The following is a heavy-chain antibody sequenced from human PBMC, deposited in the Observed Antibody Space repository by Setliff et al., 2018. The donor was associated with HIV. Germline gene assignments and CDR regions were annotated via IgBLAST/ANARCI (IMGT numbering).Heavy chain of an antibody. CDR2: IIPIFGTA. Sequence: VKVSCKISGYTLTELSIHWVRQAPGKGLEWMGGIIPIFGTANYAQKFQGRVTITADESTSTAYMELSSLRSEDTAVYYCARDAYSSPPNWGQGTLVTVSS. CDR1: GYTLTELS. J-gene: IGHJ4*02. V-gene: IGHV1-69*01. D-gene: IGHD6-13*01. CDR3: ARDAYSSPPN.